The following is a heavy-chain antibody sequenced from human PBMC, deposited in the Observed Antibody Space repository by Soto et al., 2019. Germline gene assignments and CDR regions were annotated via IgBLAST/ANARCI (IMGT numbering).Heavy chain of an antibody. Sequence: QLQLQESGPGLVKPSETLSLTCTVSGDSLSSSSYYWGWIHQPPGKGLEWIGSIYYSGSTYYNPSLKSRVTISRDTSKNQCFLKLSSVTAADTAVYCCARHSDSLWTAFDYWGQGPLVTVSS. CDR3: ARHSDSLWTAFDY. V-gene: IGHV4-39*01. CDR1: GDSLSSSSYY. D-gene: IGHD3-16*01. J-gene: IGHJ4*02. CDR2: IYYSGST.